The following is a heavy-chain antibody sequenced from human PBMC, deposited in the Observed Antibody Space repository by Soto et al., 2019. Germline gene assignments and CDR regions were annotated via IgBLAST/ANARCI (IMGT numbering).Heavy chain of an antibody. CDR2: IRYDGSNK. CDR1: GFIFSSYG. CDR3: ARVKQGRGGYDSPFDY. J-gene: IGHJ4*02. D-gene: IGHD5-12*01. Sequence: QVQLVESGGGVVQPGGSLRLSCAPSGFIFSSYGVHWVRQAPGKGLEWVAVIRYDGSNKYYADSVKGRFTISRDNSKNTLYLEMNSLRVEDTAVYYCARVKQGRGGYDSPFDYWGQGTLVTVSS. V-gene: IGHV3-33*01.